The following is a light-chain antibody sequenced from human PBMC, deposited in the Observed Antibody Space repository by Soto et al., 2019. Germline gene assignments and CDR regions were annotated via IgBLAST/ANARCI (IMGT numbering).Light chain of an antibody. CDR1: SSDFYGYNY. V-gene: IGLV2-14*01. Sequence: SVLTQPASVSGSPGQSITISCTGTSSDFYGYNYVSWYQQLPGKAPKLLIYEVTSRPSGVSNRFSGSKSGNTASLTISGLLAEDEADYYCSSYTSGSTLYVFGTGTKVTVL. CDR2: EVT. J-gene: IGLJ1*01. CDR3: SSYTSGSTLYV.